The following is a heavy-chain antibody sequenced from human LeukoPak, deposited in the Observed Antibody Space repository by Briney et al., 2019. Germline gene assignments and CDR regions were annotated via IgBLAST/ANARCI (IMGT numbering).Heavy chain of an antibody. J-gene: IGHJ4*02. D-gene: IGHD2-8*02. Sequence: GGSLRLSCAASGFTFSNYGMHWVRQAPGKGLEWVAVISYDGSNKYYADSVKGRFTISRDYSKNTLYLQMNSPRAEDTAVYYCAREEGLVLDYWGQGTLVTVSS. CDR1: GFTFSNYG. CDR3: AREEGLVLDY. V-gene: IGHV3-30*19. CDR2: ISYDGSNK.